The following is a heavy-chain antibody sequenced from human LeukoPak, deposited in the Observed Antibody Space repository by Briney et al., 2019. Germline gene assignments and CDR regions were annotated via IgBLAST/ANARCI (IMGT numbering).Heavy chain of an antibody. D-gene: IGHD6-13*01. CDR3: AREDSSWYDYYYYGMDV. CDR2: ISSSGSTI. CDR1: GFTFSSYE. V-gene: IGHV3-48*03. Sequence: GGSLRLSCAASGFTFSSYEMNGVRQAPGKGRVWVSYISSSGSTIYYADSVKGRFTISRDNAKNSLYLQMNSLRAEDTAVYYCAREDSSWYDYYYYGMDVWGQGTTVTVSS. J-gene: IGHJ6*02.